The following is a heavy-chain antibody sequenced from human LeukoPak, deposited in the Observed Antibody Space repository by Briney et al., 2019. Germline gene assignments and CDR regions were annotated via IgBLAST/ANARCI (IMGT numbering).Heavy chain of an antibody. CDR3: ARLFYSTGWYYFDY. D-gene: IGHD6-19*01. CDR1: GGSISSYY. Sequence: SSETLSLTCTVSGGSISSYYWSWIRQPPVKGLEWIGYIYYSGSTNYNPSLKSRVTISVDTSKNQFSLKLSSVTAADTAVYYCARLFYSTGWYYFDYWGQGTLVTVSS. J-gene: IGHJ4*02. V-gene: IGHV4-59*01. CDR2: IYYSGST.